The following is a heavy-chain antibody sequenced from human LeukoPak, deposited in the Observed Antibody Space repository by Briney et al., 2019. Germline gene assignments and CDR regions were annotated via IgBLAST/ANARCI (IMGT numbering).Heavy chain of an antibody. V-gene: IGHV3-30-3*01. CDR3: ARDSGTNGYYFEYFHH. D-gene: IGHD3-22*01. CDR1: GFTFSSYA. CDR2: VSYDGTNK. Sequence: GGSLRLSCSASGFTFSSYAMHWVRQAPGKGLEWVAVVSYDGTNKYSADSVKGRFTISRDNSKNTVYLQMNSLRPEDTAVYYCARDSGTNGYYFEYFHHWGQGTLVTVSS. J-gene: IGHJ1*01.